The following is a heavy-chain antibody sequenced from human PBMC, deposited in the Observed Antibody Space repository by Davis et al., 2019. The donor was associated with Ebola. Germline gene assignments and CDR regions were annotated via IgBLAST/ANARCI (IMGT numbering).Heavy chain of an antibody. Sequence: GSLRLSCTVSAGSISSSSYYWGWIRQPPGKGLEWIGSIYYSGSTYFNPSLKSRVTISVDTSKNQFSLKLSSVTAADTAVYYCARGPPKRPNYNYYHGMDVWGQGTTVTVSS. V-gene: IGHV4-39*01. CDR3: ARGPPKRPNYNYYHGMDV. CDR2: IYYSGST. J-gene: IGHJ6*02. CDR1: AGSISSSSYY.